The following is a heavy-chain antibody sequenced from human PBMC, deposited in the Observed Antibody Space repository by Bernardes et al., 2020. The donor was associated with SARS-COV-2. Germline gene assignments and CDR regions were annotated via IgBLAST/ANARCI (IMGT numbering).Heavy chain of an antibody. CDR1: GFPFDDFT. V-gene: IGHV3-43*01. Sequence: GGSLRLSCETSGFPFDDFTMYWVRQPPGKGLEWVSVITWDGESTDYADSLKGRFTISRDNEKSALYLEMRNLRPEDTALYFCAKALGSGWLTSLDSWGQGTLVTVSS. CDR2: ITWDGEST. CDR3: AKALGSGWLTSLDS. J-gene: IGHJ4*02. D-gene: IGHD6-19*01.